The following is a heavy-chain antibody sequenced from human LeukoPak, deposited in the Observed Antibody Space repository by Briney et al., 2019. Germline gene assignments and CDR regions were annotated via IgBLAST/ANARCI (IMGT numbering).Heavy chain of an antibody. J-gene: IGHJ4*02. D-gene: IGHD4-17*01. CDR3: ARVEQHDYGDYYFDY. Sequence: PSETLSLTCTVSGGSVSSSSYYWGWIRQPPGKGLEWIGGIYYSGSTYYNPSLKSRVTISVDTSKNQFSLKLSSVTAADTAVYYCARVEQHDYGDYYFDYWGQGTLVTVSS. V-gene: IGHV4-39*07. CDR1: GGSVSSSSYY. CDR2: IYYSGST.